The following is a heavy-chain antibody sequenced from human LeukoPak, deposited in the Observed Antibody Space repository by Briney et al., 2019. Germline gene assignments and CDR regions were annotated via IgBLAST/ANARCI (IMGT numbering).Heavy chain of an antibody. J-gene: IGHJ6*03. CDR2: ISSSGSTI. CDR3: ARASPGYYGSGSYLYYYYYMDV. V-gene: IGHV3-48*03. CDR1: GFTFSSYE. D-gene: IGHD3-10*01. Sequence: PGGSLRLSCAASGFTFSSYEMNWVRQAPGKGLEWVSYISSSGSTIYYADSVKGRFTISRDNAKNSLYLQMNSLRAEDTAVYYCARASPGYYGSGSYLYYYYYMDVWGKGTTVTISS.